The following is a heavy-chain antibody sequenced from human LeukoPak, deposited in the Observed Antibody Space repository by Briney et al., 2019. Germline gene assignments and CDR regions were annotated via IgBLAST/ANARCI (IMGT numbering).Heavy chain of an antibody. Sequence: PSETLSLTCTVSGGSISSGDYYWSWIRQPPGKGLEWIGYIYYSGSTYYNPSLKSRVTISVDTSKNQFSLKLSSVTAADTAVYYCARHSPPQGWELSYYFDYWGQGTLVTVSS. D-gene: IGHD3-16*02. V-gene: IGHV4-30-4*08. J-gene: IGHJ4*02. CDR1: GGSISSGDYY. CDR2: IYYSGST. CDR3: ARHSPPQGWELSYYFDY.